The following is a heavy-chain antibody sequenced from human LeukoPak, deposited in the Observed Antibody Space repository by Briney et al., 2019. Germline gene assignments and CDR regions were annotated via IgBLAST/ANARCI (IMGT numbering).Heavy chain of an antibody. V-gene: IGHV3-7*03. D-gene: IGHD3-10*01. CDR2: IKQDGSEK. CDR3: LGCHGSGSYLAPDY. J-gene: IGHJ4*02. CDR1: GFTFSIYP. Sequence: GGSLRLSCAASGFTFSIYPMTWVRQAPGKGLEWVANIKQDGSEKYYVDSVKGRFTISRDNAKNSLYLQMNSLRAEDTAVYYCLGCHGSGSYLAPDYWGQGTLVTVAS.